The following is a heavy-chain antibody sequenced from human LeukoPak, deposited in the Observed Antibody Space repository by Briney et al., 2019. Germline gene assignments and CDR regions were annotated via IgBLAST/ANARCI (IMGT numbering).Heavy chain of an antibody. CDR1: GGSISSGSYY. CDR2: IYYSGST. V-gene: IGHV4-61*01. Sequence: SETLSLTCTVSGGSISSGSYYWSWIRQPPGKGLEWIGYIYYSGSTNYNPSLKSRVTISVDTSKNQFSLKLSSVTAAVTAVYYCARHSELDSSGYYYVDYWGQGTLVTVSS. D-gene: IGHD3-22*01. J-gene: IGHJ4*02. CDR3: ARHSELDSSGYYYVDY.